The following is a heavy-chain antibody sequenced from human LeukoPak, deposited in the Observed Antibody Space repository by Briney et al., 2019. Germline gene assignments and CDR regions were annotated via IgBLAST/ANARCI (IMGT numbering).Heavy chain of an antibody. V-gene: IGHV4-34*01. J-gene: IGHJ5*02. CDR1: GGSFSGYY. Sequence: PSETLSLTCAVYGGSFSGYYWNWIRQPPGKGLEWIGEINHSGSTNYNPSLKSRVTISVDTSKKQFSLKLSSVTAADTAVYYCARGRPHGYSTNGMGFDPWGQGTLVTVSS. CDR3: ARGRPHGYSTNGMGFDP. CDR2: INHSGST. D-gene: IGHD6-13*01.